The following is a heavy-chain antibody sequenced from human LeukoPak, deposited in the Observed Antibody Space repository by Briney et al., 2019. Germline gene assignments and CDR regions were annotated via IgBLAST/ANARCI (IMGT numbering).Heavy chain of an antibody. CDR1: GFTFSSYW. V-gene: IGHV3-74*03. J-gene: IGHJ3*02. CDR3: TRDAEQWLFAFDI. CDR2: INSDGSST. D-gene: IGHD6-19*01. Sequence: PGGSLRLSCVASGFTFSSYWMHWVRQAPGKGLVWVSRINSDGSSTKCADSVKGRFTISRDNAKNTLYLQMNSLRAEDTAVYYCTRDAEQWLFAFDIWGQGTMATVSS.